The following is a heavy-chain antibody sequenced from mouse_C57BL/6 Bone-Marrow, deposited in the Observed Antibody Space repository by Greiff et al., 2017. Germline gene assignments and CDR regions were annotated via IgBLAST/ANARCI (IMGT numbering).Heavy chain of an antibody. CDR1: GYTFTDYE. CDR2: IYPETGGT. D-gene: IGHD1-1*01. Sequence: QVQLQQSGAELVRPGASVTLSCKASGYTFTDYEMHWVKQTPVHGLEWIGAIYPETGGTAYNQKFKGKAILTADKSSSTAYMELRSLTSEDSAVYYCTRGYYGPNGYFAVWGTGTTVTVSS. V-gene: IGHV1-15*01. CDR3: TRGYYGPNGYFAV. J-gene: IGHJ1*03.